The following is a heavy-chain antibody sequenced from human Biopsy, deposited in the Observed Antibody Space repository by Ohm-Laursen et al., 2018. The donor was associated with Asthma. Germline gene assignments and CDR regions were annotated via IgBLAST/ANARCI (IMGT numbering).Heavy chain of an antibody. Sequence: SLRLSCAASGLSFDDCAMHWVRQAPGKGLEWVSSISWNSGNIDYADSVKGRFTISRDNARNSLYLQMQSLRPEDTAFYYCAKSADYYDSTDYLDFWGRGTLVTVSS. CDR3: AKSADYYDSTDYLDF. CDR1: GLSFDDCA. V-gene: IGHV3-9*01. J-gene: IGHJ4*01. D-gene: IGHD3-22*01. CDR2: ISWNSGNI.